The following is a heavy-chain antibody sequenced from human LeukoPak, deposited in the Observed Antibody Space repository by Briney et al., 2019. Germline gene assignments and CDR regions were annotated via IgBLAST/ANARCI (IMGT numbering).Heavy chain of an antibody. D-gene: IGHD3-3*01. CDR1: GFSLGTPEVG. Sequence: SGPTLLNPTQTLTLTCTFSGFSLGTPEVGVGWIRQHSGKALAWLAIIYSNGDKPYNPSLKSRLSTTKDTPKNHVVLTMTNMDPVDTATYYCAHRRSGSYLNYWGQGILVTVSS. CDR2: IYSNGDK. J-gene: IGHJ4*02. CDR3: AHRRSGSYLNY. V-gene: IGHV2-5*01.